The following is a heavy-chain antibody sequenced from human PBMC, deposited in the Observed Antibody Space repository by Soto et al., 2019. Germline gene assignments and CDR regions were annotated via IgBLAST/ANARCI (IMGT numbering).Heavy chain of an antibody. J-gene: IGHJ4*02. CDR1: GFTVSNNY. Sequence: EVQLVESGGGLIQPGGSLRLSCAVSGFTVSNNYMSWVRQAPGKGLEGVSVIYSGGYTAYGDSVKGRFTISRDNSKNPLILQMKSLGAPAPAFFYCATARGGGGYWGQGTLVTVSS. D-gene: IGHD3-10*01. V-gene: IGHV3-53*01. CDR3: ATARGGGGY. CDR2: IYSGGYT.